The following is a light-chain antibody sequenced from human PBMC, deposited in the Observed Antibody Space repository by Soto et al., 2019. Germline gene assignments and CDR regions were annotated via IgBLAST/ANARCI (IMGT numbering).Light chain of an antibody. J-gene: IGKJ1*01. CDR1: QSISSY. V-gene: IGKV1-39*01. CDR2: AAS. CDR3: QQSYSTPWT. Sequence: DIQMTQSPYSLYASVGDRVTITSRASQSISSYLNWYQQKPGKAPKLLIYAASSLQSGVPSRFSGSGSGTDFTLTICSLQPEDFATYYCQQSYSTPWTFGQGTKVDIK.